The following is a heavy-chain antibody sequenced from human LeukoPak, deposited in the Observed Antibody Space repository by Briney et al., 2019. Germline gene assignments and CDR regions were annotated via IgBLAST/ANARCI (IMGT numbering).Heavy chain of an antibody. J-gene: IGHJ3*02. CDR3: ARVTLSRVRGVIITSAFDI. CDR1: GFTFSSYS. Sequence: GGSLRLSCAASGFTFSSYSMNWVRQAPGKGLEWVSSISSSSSYIYYADSVKGRFTISRDNAKNSLYLQMNSLRAEDTAVYYCARVTLSRVRGVIITSAFDIWGQGTMVTVSS. D-gene: IGHD3-10*01. V-gene: IGHV3-21*01. CDR2: ISSSSSYI.